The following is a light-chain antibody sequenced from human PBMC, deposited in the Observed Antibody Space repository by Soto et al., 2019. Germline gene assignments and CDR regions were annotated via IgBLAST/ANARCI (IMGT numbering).Light chain of an antibody. CDR3: LLYYGGVHSVV. CDR2: STN. V-gene: IGLV7-43*01. Sequence: CASSTGAVTSGYYPNWFQQKPGQAPRALIYSTNNKYSWTPARFSGSLLGGKAALTLSGVQPEDEAEYYCLLYYGGVHSVVFGGGTQLTVL. CDR1: TGAVTSGYY. J-gene: IGLJ2*01.